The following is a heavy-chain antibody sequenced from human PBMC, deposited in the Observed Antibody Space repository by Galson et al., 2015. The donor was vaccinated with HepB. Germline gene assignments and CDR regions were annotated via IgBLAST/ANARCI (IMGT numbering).Heavy chain of an antibody. D-gene: IGHD3-16*01. J-gene: IGHJ6*02. V-gene: IGHV3-23*01. Sequence: SLRLSCAASGFTFSCYGMHWVRQAPGKGLEWVAAIGGGGSTSYAESVKGRFTISRDNSKNMVFLQMYSLRAEDTAVYYCAKGDVWGSAALNYGMDVWGQGTTVTVSS. CDR3: AKGDVWGSAALNYGMDV. CDR1: GFTFSCYG. CDR2: IGGGGST.